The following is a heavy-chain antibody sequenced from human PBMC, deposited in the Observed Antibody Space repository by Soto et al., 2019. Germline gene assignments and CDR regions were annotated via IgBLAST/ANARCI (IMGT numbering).Heavy chain of an antibody. J-gene: IGHJ5*02. D-gene: IGHD6-13*01. Sequence: EVQLVESGGGLVKPGGSLRLSCAASGFTFSTYNMNWVLQAPGKGLEWVSSITSSSYIYYADSVEGRFTISRDNAKNSVYLQMNSLRSEDTAVYYCSRDSGSTWDYNWFDPWGQGTLVTVSS. CDR2: ITSSSYI. V-gene: IGHV3-21*02. CDR1: GFTFSTYN. CDR3: SRDSGSTWDYNWFDP.